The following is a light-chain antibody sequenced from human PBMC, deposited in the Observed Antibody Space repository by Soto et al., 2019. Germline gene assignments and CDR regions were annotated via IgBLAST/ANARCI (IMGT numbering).Light chain of an antibody. CDR2: DAS. J-gene: IGKJ5*01. CDR3: QQRSNRPIT. CDR1: QSVTNY. V-gene: IGKV3-11*01. Sequence: VLTHSPATPTLSPGERATLSCRASQSVTNYLAWYQQKPGQAPRLLIYDASNRATGIPARFSGSGSGTDFTLTISSLEPEDFAVYYCQQRSNRPITFGQGTRLEI.